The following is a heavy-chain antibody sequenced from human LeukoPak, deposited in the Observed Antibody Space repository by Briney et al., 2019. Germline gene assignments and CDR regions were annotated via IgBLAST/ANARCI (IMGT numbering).Heavy chain of an antibody. Sequence: PGGSLRLSCAASGFTFSSYAMSWVRQAPGKGLEWVSGISGSAGSTYYADSVKGRFTISRDNSKNTLYLQMNSLRAEDTAVYYCAKDSKLYYYDSSAYFWGQGTLVTVSS. CDR1: GFTFSSYA. V-gene: IGHV3-23*01. CDR2: ISGSAGST. D-gene: IGHD3-22*01. J-gene: IGHJ4*02. CDR3: AKDSKLYYYDSSAYF.